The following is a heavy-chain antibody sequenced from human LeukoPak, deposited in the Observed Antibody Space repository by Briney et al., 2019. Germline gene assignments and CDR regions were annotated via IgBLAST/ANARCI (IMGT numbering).Heavy chain of an antibody. CDR3: ARVGGYSYAPGLFDY. CDR1: GGSISSGGYY. J-gene: IGHJ4*02. Sequence: SETLSLTCTVSGGSISSGGYYWSWIRQHPGKGLEWIGYIYYSGSTYYNPSLKSRVTISVDTSKNQFSLKLSSVTAADTAVYYCARVGGYSYAPGLFDYWGQGTLVTVSS. CDR2: IYYSGST. V-gene: IGHV4-31*03. D-gene: IGHD5-18*01.